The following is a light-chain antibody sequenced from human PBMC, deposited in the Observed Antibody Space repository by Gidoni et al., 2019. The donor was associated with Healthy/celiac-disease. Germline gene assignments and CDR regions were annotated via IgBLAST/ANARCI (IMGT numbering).Light chain of an antibody. J-gene: IGLJ1*01. Sequence: QSALTQPASVSGSPGQSIPISCTGTSSDVGDYNYVSWYQQHPGKAPKLMIFDVTNRPSGVSNRFSGSKSGNTASLTISGLQAEDEADYYCSSHTSSSTRLYVFGTGTKVAVL. CDR1: SSDVGDYNY. V-gene: IGLV2-14*01. CDR3: SSHTSSSTRLYV. CDR2: DVT.